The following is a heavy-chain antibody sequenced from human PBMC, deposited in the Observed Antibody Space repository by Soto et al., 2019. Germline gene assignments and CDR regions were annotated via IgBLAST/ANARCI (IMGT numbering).Heavy chain of an antibody. D-gene: IGHD3-22*01. V-gene: IGHV4-61*08. CDR3: ARDSSGRHDY. CDR2: IYQSGTT. Sequence: QVQLQESGPGLVKPAQTLSLTCSVSGGSISGGDYHWSWIRQAPGKGLEWIGYIYQSGTTNYNASLKSRVTLSIDTSKNQFFLKLNSVTAADTAVYYCARDSSGRHDYWGQGTLVTVSS. J-gene: IGHJ4*02. CDR1: GGSISGGDYH.